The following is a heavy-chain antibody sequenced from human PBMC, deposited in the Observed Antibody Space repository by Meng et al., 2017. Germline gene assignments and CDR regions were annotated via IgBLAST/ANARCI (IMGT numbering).Heavy chain of an antibody. CDR3: ASQLAYYYYGMDV. Sequence: LSCTVSGGSVSSGSYYWSWIRQPPGKGLEWIGYIYYSGSTNYNPSLKSRVTISVDTSKNQFSLKLSSVTAADTAVYYCASQLAYYYYGMDVWGQGTTVTVSS. CDR2: IYYSGST. J-gene: IGHJ6*02. D-gene: IGHD2-2*01. CDR1: GGSVSSGSYY. V-gene: IGHV4-61*01.